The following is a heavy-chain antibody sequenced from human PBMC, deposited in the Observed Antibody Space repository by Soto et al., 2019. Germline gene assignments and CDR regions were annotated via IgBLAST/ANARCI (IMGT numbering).Heavy chain of an antibody. Sequence: QVQLVQSGAEVKKPGASVKVSCKASGYTFTSYAMHWVRQAPGQRLEWMGWINAGNGNTKYSQKFQGRVTITRDTSASTAYMELSSLRSEDTAVYYCARGGASIAAAGTEWFDPWGQGTLVTVSS. J-gene: IGHJ5*02. D-gene: IGHD6-13*01. CDR2: INAGNGNT. CDR1: GYTFTSYA. CDR3: ARGGASIAAAGTEWFDP. V-gene: IGHV1-3*01.